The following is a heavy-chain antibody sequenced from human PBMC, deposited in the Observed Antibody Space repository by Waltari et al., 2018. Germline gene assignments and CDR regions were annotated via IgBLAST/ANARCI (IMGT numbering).Heavy chain of an antibody. CDR3: ARETGHLAYYSDY. Sequence: QVQLRESGPGLVKPSETLSLTCAVSGGSISTYYWSWIRRPAGKGLEWIGRIHTSGSTNYNPSLKSRVTMSLDTSKNQFSLELRSVTAADTAMYYCARETGHLAYYSDYWGQGTLITVSS. V-gene: IGHV4-4*07. CDR1: GGSISTYY. J-gene: IGHJ4*02. CDR2: IHTSGST. D-gene: IGHD1-1*01.